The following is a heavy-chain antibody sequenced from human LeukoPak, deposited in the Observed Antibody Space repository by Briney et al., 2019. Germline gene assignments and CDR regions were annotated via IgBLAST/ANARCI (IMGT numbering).Heavy chain of an antibody. CDR1: GFTFDDYG. CDR2: INWNGGST. Sequence: GGSLRLSCAASGFTFDDYGMSWVRQAPGKGLEWVSGINWNGGSTGYADSVKGRFTISRDNAKNTLYLQMNSLRAEDTAVYYCARSGWYGSYYYYMDVWGKGTTVTISS. V-gene: IGHV3-20*04. J-gene: IGHJ6*03. D-gene: IGHD6-19*01. CDR3: ARSGWYGSYYYYMDV.